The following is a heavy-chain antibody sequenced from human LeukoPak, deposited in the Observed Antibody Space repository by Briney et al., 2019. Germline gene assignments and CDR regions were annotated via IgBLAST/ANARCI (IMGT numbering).Heavy chain of an antibody. D-gene: IGHD3-22*01. CDR2: ISGSGGST. CDR1: GFTFSSYA. CDR3: AKVGDYYDSSGYYPFDY. J-gene: IGHJ4*02. V-gene: IGHV3-23*01. Sequence: PGGSLRLSCAASGFTFSSYAMSWVRQAPGKGLEWVSAISGSGGSTYYADSVKGRFTISRDNSKNTLYLQMNSLRAEDTAVYYCAKVGDYYDSSGYYPFDYWGQGTLVTVSS.